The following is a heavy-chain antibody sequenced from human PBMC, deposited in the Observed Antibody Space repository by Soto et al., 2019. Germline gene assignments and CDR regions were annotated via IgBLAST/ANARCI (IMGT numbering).Heavy chain of an antibody. V-gene: IGHV3-72*01. CDR3: ARAETFSSSWYGDYYYGMDV. CDR2: TRNKANSYTT. Sequence: HPGGSLRLSCAASGFTFSDHYMDWVRQAPGKGLEWVGRTRNKANSYTTEYAASVKGRFTISRDDSKNSLYLQMNSLKTEDTAVYYCARAETFSSSWYGDYYYGMDVWGVGATVTVAS. D-gene: IGHD6-13*01. J-gene: IGHJ6*04. CDR1: GFTFSDHY.